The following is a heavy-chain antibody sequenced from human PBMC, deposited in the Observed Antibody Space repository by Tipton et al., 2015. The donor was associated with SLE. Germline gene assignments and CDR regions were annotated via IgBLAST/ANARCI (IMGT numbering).Heavy chain of an antibody. D-gene: IGHD3-10*01. V-gene: IGHV4-34*01. CDR3: ARGYKYYYGSALDY. CDR2: INHSGST. CDR1: GGSFSGYY. J-gene: IGHJ4*02. Sequence: TLSLTCAVYGGSFSGYYWSWIRQPPGKGLEWIGEINHSGSTNYNPSLKSRVTISVDTSKNQFSLKLSSVTAADTAGYYCARGYKYYYGSALDYWGQGTLVTVSS.